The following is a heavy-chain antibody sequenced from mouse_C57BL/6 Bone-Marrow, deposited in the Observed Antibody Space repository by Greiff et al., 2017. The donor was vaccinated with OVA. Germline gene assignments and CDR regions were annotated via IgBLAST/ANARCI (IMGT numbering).Heavy chain of an antibody. V-gene: IGHV1-59*01. CDR2: IDPSDSYT. Sequence: QVQLQQPGAELVRPGTSVKLSCKASGYTFTSYWMHWVKQRPGQGLEWFGVIDPSDSYTNYNQKFKGKATLNVDTSSSTAYMQLSSLTSEDSAVYYCARIYYFDYWGQGTTLTVSS. J-gene: IGHJ2*01. CDR1: GYTFTSYW. CDR3: ARIYYFDY.